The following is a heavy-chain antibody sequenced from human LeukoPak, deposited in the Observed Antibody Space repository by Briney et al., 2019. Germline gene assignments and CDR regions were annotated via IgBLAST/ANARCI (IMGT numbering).Heavy chain of an antibody. D-gene: IGHD5-24*01. V-gene: IGHV1-2*02. Sequence: ASVKVSCKASGYTFTDHYMHWVRQAPGQGLEWMAWINPNSGVTKYAQKFQGRVTMTRDTSISTAYMELIRLTSDDTAVYYCAREGVEMATTDVWGQGTMVTVS. CDR2: INPNSGVT. J-gene: IGHJ3*01. CDR3: AREGVEMATTDV. CDR1: GYTFTDHY.